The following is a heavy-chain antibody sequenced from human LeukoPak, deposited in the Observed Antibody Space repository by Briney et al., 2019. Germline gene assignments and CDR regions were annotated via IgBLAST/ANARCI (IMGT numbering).Heavy chain of an antibody. D-gene: IGHD6-13*01. CDR2: ISSSGSGI. V-gene: IGHV3-11*01. CDR1: GFTFSDSY. J-gene: IGHJ4*02. CDR3: AKGSLRIAAAAFDY. Sequence: GGSLRLSCAVSGFTFSDSYMSWIRQAPGKGLQWVSYISSSGSGIYYADSVKGRFTISRDNAKNSLYLQMNSLRAEDTAVYYCAKGSLRIAAAAFDYWGQGTLVTVSS.